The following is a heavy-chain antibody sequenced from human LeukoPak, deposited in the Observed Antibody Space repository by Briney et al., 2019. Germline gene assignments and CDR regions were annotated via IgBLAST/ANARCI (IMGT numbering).Heavy chain of an antibody. V-gene: IGHV1-69*13. Sequence: SVKVSCRASGGTFSSYAISWVRQAPGQGLEWMGGIIPIFGTANYAQKFQGRVTITADESTSTAYMELSSLRSEDTAVYYCASEAAGRFDYWGQGTLVTVSS. CDR1: GGTFSSYA. J-gene: IGHJ4*02. CDR3: ASEAAGRFDY. CDR2: IIPIFGTA. D-gene: IGHD6-25*01.